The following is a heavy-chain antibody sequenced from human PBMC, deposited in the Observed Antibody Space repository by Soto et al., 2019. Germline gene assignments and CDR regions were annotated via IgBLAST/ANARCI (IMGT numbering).Heavy chain of an antibody. CDR3: ARASSVGATTRWFDP. CDR1: HGSISTSGYY. D-gene: IGHD1-26*01. J-gene: IGHJ5*02. CDR2: IYYSGST. V-gene: IGHV4-31*03. Sequence: QVQLQESGPGLVKPSQTLSLTCTVSHGSISTSGYYWSWIRQHPGKGLEWIGYIYYSGSTYYNPSLKGRVTISVDTSKNQFSLKLRSVTAADTAVYYCARASSVGATTRWFDPWGQGTLVTVSS.